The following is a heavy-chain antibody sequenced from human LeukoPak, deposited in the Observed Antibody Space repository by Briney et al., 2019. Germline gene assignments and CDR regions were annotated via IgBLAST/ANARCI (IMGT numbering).Heavy chain of an antibody. J-gene: IGHJ4*02. CDR2: IYYSGTT. V-gene: IGHV4-59*01. CDR3: ARCPADYYDSSSYYPNYFDY. D-gene: IGHD3-22*01. CDR1: GGSIRSYY. Sequence: SETLSLTCTVSGGSIRSYYWSWIRQPPGKGLEWIGYIYYSGTTNYNPSLKSRVRISVDTSKNQFSLKLSSVTAADTAVYYCARCPADYYDSSSYYPNYFDYWGQGTLVTVSS.